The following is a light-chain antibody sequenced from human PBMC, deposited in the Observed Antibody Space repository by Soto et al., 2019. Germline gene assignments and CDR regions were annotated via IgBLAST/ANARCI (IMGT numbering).Light chain of an antibody. V-gene: IGKV3-11*01. CDR1: QRVSSY. Sequence: EIVLTQSPATLSLSPGERATLSCRASQRVSSYLAWYQQKPGQAPRLLIYDASNRATGIPARFSGSGSGTDCTLTISSLEPEDIAVYYCQQRSNWPPLTFGGGTKVEIK. CDR2: DAS. CDR3: QQRSNWPPLT. J-gene: IGKJ4*01.